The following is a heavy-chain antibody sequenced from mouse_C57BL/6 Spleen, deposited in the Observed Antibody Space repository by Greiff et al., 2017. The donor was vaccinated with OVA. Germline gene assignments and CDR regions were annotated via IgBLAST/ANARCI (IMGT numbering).Heavy chain of an antibody. J-gene: IGHJ3*01. V-gene: IGHV1-15*01. CDR2: IDPETGGN. CDR1: GYTFTDYE. D-gene: IGHD1-1*01. CDR3: TPKYYGSSYKFSY. Sequence: VKLQESGAELVRPGASVTLSCKASGYTFTDYEMHWVKQTPVHGLEWIGAIDPETGGNAYNQKFKGKAILTAAKSASTAYMELRILTSEDSAVDYCTPKYYGSSYKFSYWGQGTLVTVSA.